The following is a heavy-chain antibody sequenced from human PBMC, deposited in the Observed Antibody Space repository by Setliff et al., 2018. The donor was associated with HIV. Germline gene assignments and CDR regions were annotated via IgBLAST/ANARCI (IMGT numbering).Heavy chain of an antibody. D-gene: IGHD5-18*01. CDR1: GDSISSYY. CDR2: IYYSGSS. Sequence: SETLSLTCNVSGDSISSYYWSWIRQPPGKGLEWIGYIYYSGSSIYNPSLKSRVTISVDTSKKQFSLKLSSVTAADTAVHYCARRGGYSYGYMDVWGKGTTVTVSS. V-gene: IGHV4-59*12. J-gene: IGHJ6*03. CDR3: ARRGGYSYGYMDV.